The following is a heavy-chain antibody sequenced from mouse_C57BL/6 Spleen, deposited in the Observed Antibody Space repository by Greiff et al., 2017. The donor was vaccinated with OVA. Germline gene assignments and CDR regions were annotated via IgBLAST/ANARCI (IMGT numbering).Heavy chain of an antibody. CDR2: INPSNGGT. CDR1: GYTFTSYW. Sequence: QVQLQQPGTELVKPGASVKLSCKASGYTFTSYWMHWVKQRPGQGLEWIGNINPSNGGTNYNEKFKGKATLTADTSSSTAYMQLSSLTSEDSAVYYCARDYGSSPAWFAYWGQGTLVTVSA. D-gene: IGHD1-1*01. CDR3: ARDYGSSPAWFAY. V-gene: IGHV1-53*01. J-gene: IGHJ3*01.